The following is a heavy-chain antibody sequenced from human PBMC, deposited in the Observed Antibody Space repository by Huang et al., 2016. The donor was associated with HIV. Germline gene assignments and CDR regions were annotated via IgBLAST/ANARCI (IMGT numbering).Heavy chain of an antibody. CDR1: GFTFHIYT. D-gene: IGHD6-19*01. V-gene: IGHV3-23*01. CDR3: AKDLNVGGVAGLDY. CDR2: ISGSGSST. Sequence: EVQLLESGGGLVQPGGSLRLSCVASGFTFHIYTMNWVRQAPGKGVDWVAGISGSGSSTYYADSVKGRFTISRDNSKNTLYLQMNSLRAEDTAVYFCAKDLNVGGVAGLDYWGQGTLATVSS. J-gene: IGHJ4*02.